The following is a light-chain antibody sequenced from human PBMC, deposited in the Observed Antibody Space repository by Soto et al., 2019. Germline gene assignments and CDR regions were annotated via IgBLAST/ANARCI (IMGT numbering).Light chain of an antibody. J-gene: IGKJ4*01. Sequence: DIQMTQSPSSLSASLGDRVTITCRASQGNGVYLAWFQQKPGNVPRLLIYAASTLQSGVPSRFSGSGSGTDFTLTISSLQPEDVATYYCQKYNSAPLTFGGGTKVEIK. CDR2: AAS. CDR1: QGNGVY. CDR3: QKYNSAPLT. V-gene: IGKV1-27*01.